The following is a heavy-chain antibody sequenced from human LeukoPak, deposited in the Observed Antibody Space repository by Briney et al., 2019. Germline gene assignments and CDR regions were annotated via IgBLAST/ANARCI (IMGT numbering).Heavy chain of an antibody. CDR2: INPNSGGT. CDR3: ARVETQDYYYMDV. Sequence: ASVKVSCKASGYTFTSYYMHWVRQAPGQGLEWMGWINPNSGGTNYAQKFQGRVTMTRDTSISTAYMELSRLRSDDTAVYYCARVETQDYYYMDVWGKGTTVTVSS. J-gene: IGHJ6*03. V-gene: IGHV1-2*02. CDR1: GYTFTSYY.